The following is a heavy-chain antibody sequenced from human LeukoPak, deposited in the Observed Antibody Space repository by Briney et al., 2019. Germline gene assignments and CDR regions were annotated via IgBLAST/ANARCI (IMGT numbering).Heavy chain of an antibody. D-gene: IGHD5-18*01. V-gene: IGHV3-23*01. CDR1: GFTFSTYA. Sequence: GGSLRLSCAASGFTFSTYAMSWVRQAPGKGLQWVSAISGSGGSTYYADSVKGRFTISRDNFKNTLYLQVSSLRAEDTAVYYCAKGGYRYEGNLDYWGQGTLVTVSS. J-gene: IGHJ4*02. CDR3: AKGGYRYEGNLDY. CDR2: ISGSGGST.